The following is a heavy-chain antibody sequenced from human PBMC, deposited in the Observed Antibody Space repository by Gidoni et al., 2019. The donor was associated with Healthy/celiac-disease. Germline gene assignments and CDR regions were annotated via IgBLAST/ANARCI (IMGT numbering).Heavy chain of an antibody. V-gene: IGHV3-73*02. CDR1: GFTFSGSA. D-gene: IGHD3-22*01. CDR3: WVGLLGYNWFDP. Sequence: EVQLVESGGGLVQPGGSLQLSCAASGFTFSGSALPWVRPASGKGLEWVGRIRSKANSYATAYAASVKGRFTISRNDSKNTAYLQMNSLKTEDTAVYYCWVGLLGYNWFDPWGQGTLVTVSS. CDR2: IRSKANSYAT. J-gene: IGHJ5*02.